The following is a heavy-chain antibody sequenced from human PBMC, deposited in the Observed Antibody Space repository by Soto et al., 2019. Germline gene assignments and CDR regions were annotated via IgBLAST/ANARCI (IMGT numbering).Heavy chain of an antibody. CDR2: NYYSGIT. CDR1: GGSISSGGYY. Sequence: QVQLQESGPGLVKPSQTLSLTCTVSGGSISSGGYYWTWIRQHPGKGLEWIGYNYYSGITYYNPSLKSPGTISLDTSKNQFSLKLSSVTAADTAVYYCARGSSIAGLYYGMDVWGQGTTVTVSS. D-gene: IGHD6-6*01. V-gene: IGHV4-31*01. CDR3: ARGSSIAGLYYGMDV. J-gene: IGHJ6*02.